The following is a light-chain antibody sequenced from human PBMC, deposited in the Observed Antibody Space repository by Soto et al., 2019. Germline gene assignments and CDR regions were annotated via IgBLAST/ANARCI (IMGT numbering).Light chain of an antibody. Sequence: DIQMTQSPSTLSASVGDRVTITCRASQSISSWLAWYQQKPGQAPKLLIYKASTLQSGVPSRFSGSGSGTEFTFAISILHPDDSATNYCQQNLDNGTSVQGTKV. CDR1: QSISSW. J-gene: IGKJ1*01. CDR2: KAS. V-gene: IGKV1-5*03. CDR3: QQNLDNGT.